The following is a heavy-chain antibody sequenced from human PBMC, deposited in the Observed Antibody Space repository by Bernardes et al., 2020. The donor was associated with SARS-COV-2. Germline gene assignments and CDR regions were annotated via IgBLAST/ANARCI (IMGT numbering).Heavy chain of an antibody. CDR2: FDPEDGET. CDR1: GYTLTELS. J-gene: IGHJ4*02. CDR3: ARDLSPYYDFWTGYYIDDY. Sequence: ASVKVSCKVSGYTLTELSMHWVRQAPGKGLEWMGGFDPEDGETIYAQKFQGRVTMTEDTSTDTAYMELSSLRSEDTAVYYCARDLSPYYDFWTGYYIDDYWGQGTLVTVSS. D-gene: IGHD3-3*01. V-gene: IGHV1-24*01.